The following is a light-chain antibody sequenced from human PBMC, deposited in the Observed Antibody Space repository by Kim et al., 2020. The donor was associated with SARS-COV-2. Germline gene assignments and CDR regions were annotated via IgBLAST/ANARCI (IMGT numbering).Light chain of an antibody. CDR2: ATS. CDR3: QQYYDSVT. J-gene: IGKJ5*01. V-gene: IGKV1-8*01. CDR1: QDISTY. Sequence: AIRMTQSPSSFSASTGDIVTITCRASQDISTYLAWYQQKPGKAPKLLISATSTLQSGVPSRFSGTGSGTDFTLTITCLQSEDFATYYCQQYYDSVTFGQGTRLEIK.